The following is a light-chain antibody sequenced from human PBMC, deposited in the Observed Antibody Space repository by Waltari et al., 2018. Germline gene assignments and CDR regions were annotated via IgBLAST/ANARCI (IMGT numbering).Light chain of an antibody. CDR2: GAS. J-gene: IGKJ1*01. CDR1: QSVRSN. Sequence: EIVMTQSPATLSVSPGERATLSCGASQSVRSNLAWYQQKPGLAPRLLMYGASTRATGIPARFSGSGSGTEFTLTISSLQSEDFAVYYCQQYKNWPRTFGQGTKVEIK. V-gene: IGKV3-15*01. CDR3: QQYKNWPRT.